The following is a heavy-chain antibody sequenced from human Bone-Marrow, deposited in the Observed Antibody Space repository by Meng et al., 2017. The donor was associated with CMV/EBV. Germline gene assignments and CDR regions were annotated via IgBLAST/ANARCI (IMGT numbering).Heavy chain of an antibody. CDR1: GFTFSSYA. D-gene: IGHD3-10*01. Sequence: GGSLRLSCAASGFTFSSYAMSWVRQAPGKGLVWVSRINSDGSSTSYADSVKGRFTISRDNAKNTLYLQMNSLRAEDTAVYYCARDYYGSGSNRGFDYWGQGTLVTVAS. V-gene: IGHV3-74*01. CDR3: ARDYYGSGSNRGFDY. CDR2: INSDGSST. J-gene: IGHJ4*02.